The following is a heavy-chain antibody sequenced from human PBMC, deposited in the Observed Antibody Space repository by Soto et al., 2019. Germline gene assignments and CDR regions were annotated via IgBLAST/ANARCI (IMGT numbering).Heavy chain of an antibody. Sequence: GGSLRLSCAASGFTFTNYWIHWVRQAPGQCLVWVSRINSDGSGIRYADSVKGRFTISRDNAKNTVDLQMNSLRAEDTAVFYCAREGFTMLGGSGMDVWGQGXTVTVYS. D-gene: IGHD3-10*02. CDR2: INSDGSGI. V-gene: IGHV3-74*01. CDR3: AREGFTMLGGSGMDV. CDR1: GFTFTNYW. J-gene: IGHJ6*02.